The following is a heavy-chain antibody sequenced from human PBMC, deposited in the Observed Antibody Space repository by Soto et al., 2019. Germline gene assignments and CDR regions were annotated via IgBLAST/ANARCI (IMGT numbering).Heavy chain of an antibody. V-gene: IGHV4-31*03. D-gene: IGHD6-13*01. CDR3: ARSRSAAAGRYYYGMDV. CDR2: IYYSGST. CDR1: GGSISSGGYY. J-gene: IGHJ6*02. Sequence: SETLSLTCTVSGGSISSGGYYWSWIRQHPGKGLEWIGYIYYSGSTYYNPSLKSRVTISVDTSKNQFSLKLSSVTAADTAVYYCARSRSAAAGRYYYGMDVWGQGTTVTVSS.